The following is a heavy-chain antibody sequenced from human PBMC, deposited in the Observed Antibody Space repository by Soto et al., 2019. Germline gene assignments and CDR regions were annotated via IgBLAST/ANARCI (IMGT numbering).Heavy chain of an antibody. J-gene: IGHJ4*02. CDR3: ARDVGYGLIDY. Sequence: ASGKVSCKASGYTFTSYGISWVRQAPGQGLEWMGWINAYNGNTNYAQKLQGRVTITTDTSTSTAYMELRSLRPDDTAGYYCARDVGYGLIDYWGQGTPVTVSS. CDR1: GYTFTSYG. CDR2: INAYNGNT. D-gene: IGHD5-18*01. V-gene: IGHV1-18*01.